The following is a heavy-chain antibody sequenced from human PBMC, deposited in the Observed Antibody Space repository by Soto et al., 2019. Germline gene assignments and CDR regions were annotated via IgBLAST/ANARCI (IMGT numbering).Heavy chain of an antibody. V-gene: IGHV4-39*01. CDR3: SRRAPEGFDP. J-gene: IGHJ5*02. Sequence: VMIRQPPGKGLEWIGSIDYRGSTYHNPSLKSRVTISVDTSKNQFSLKLRSVTASDTAFYYCSRRAPEGFDPWGQGTLVTVSS. CDR2: IDYRGST.